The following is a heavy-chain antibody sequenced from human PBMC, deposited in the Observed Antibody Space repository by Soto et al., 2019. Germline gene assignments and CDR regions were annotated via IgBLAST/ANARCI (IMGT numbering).Heavy chain of an antibody. Sequence: QVQLQQWGAGLLKPSETLSLTCAVYGGSFSGYYWSWIRQPPGKGLEWIGEINHSGSTNYNPSLKSRVTISVDTSKNQFSLKLSSVTAADTSVYYCARGRSPLPTRNTGGADYWGQGTLVTVSS. J-gene: IGHJ4*02. CDR1: GGSFSGYY. CDR2: INHSGST. CDR3: ARGRSPLPTRNTGGADY. V-gene: IGHV4-34*01. D-gene: IGHD2-21*01.